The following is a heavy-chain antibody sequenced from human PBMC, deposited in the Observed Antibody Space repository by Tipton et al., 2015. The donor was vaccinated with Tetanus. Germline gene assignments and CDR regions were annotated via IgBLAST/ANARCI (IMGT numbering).Heavy chain of an antibody. Sequence: TLSLTCAVYGGSLSRYYWTWIRQPPGKGLEWIGEVDDSGSTNYSPSLKSRVTISLDTSKNQFSLKLNSVTAADTAMYYCVTVNFPNYYHYGTDVWGQGTTVTVSS. CDR1: GGSLSRYY. CDR2: VDDSGST. J-gene: IGHJ6*01. V-gene: IGHV4-34*01. D-gene: IGHD1-1*01. CDR3: VTVNFPNYYHYGTDV.